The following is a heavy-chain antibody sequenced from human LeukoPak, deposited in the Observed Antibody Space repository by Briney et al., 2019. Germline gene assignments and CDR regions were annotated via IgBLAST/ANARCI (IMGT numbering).Heavy chain of an antibody. CDR1: GGSISSGGYY. J-gene: IGHJ3*01. CDR3: ARVVYTVYGGAFDV. V-gene: IGHV4-39*07. Sequence: SETLSLTCTVSGGSISSGGYYWGWIRQPPGKGLEWLGSIYYSGSTYYNPSLKSRVTISVDTSKNQFSLNLFSATAADTAVYSCARVVYTVYGGAFDVWGQGTVVTVSS. CDR2: IYYSGST. D-gene: IGHD5/OR15-5a*01.